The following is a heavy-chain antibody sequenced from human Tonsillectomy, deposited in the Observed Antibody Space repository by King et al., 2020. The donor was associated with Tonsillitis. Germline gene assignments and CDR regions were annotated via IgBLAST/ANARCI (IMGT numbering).Heavy chain of an antibody. J-gene: IGHJ6*02. CDR3: ARHSLEMATTPLDV. V-gene: IGHV4-59*08. Sequence: VQLQESGPGLVKPSETLSLTCTVSGGSISSYYWSWIRQPPGKGLEWIGYIYYSGSTNYNPSLKSRVTISVDTSKNQFSLKLSSVTAADTAVYYCARHSLEMATTPLDVWAQGTTVTVSS. D-gene: IGHD5-24*01. CDR2: IYYSGST. CDR1: GGSISSYY.